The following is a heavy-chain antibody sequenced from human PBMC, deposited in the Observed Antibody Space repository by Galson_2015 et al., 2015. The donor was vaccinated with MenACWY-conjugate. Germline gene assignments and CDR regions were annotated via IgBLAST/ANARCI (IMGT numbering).Heavy chain of an antibody. CDR2: ISSSSSTI. CDR1: GFTFNSYC. Sequence: SLRLSCEASGFTFNSYCMNWVRQAPGKGLEWVSYISSSSSTIYYADSVKGRFTISRDNAKNSLYLQMNSLRAEDTAVYYCERDARGGEGFTLGYWGQGTLVTVSS. D-gene: IGHD3-16*01. CDR3: ERDARGGEGFTLGY. V-gene: IGHV3-48*04. J-gene: IGHJ4*02.